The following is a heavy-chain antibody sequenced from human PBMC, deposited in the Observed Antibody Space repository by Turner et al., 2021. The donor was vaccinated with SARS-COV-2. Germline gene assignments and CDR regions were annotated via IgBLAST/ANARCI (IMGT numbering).Heavy chain of an antibody. CDR1: GFTFSSYE. CDR2: ISSSGSTI. Sequence: EVQLVESGGGLVQRGGALRLSCAAPGFTFSSYEMNWVRQAPGKGLEWVSYISSSGSTIYYANSVKGRFTISRDNAKNSLYLQMNSLRAEETAVYYCARAASFLNWFDPWGQGTLVTVSS. J-gene: IGHJ5*02. V-gene: IGHV3-48*03. CDR3: ARAASFLNWFDP.